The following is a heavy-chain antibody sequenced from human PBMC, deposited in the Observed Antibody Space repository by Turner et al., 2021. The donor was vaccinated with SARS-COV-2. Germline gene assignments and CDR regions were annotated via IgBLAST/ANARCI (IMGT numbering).Heavy chain of an antibody. D-gene: IGHD2-15*01. V-gene: IGHV1-2*02. CDR1: GYTFTDSY. CDR2: INPKDGGT. Sequence: QVQLVQSGAEVKKPGASVKVSCKTSGYTFTDSYIHWVHQPPGQGLESMGWINPKDGGTSYAEKYRGRLTMTSDTSSSTVYMELSSLRSDDTAIYYCAKLSTSWGRGTRVTVSA. J-gene: IGHJ2*01. CDR3: AKLSTS.